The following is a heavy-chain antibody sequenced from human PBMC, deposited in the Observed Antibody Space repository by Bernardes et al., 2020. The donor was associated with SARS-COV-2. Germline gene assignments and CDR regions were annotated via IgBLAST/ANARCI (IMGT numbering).Heavy chain of an antibody. CDR3: AKDMGARDMSGGSSPPYYYYYGMDV. CDR2: ISWDGGST. J-gene: IGHJ6*02. V-gene: IGHV3-43*01. Sequence: GSLRLSCAASGFIFDDYTMHWVRQAPGKGLEWVSLISWDGGSTYYADSVKGRFTISRDNSKNSLYLQMNSLRTEDTALYYCAKDMGARDMSGGSSPPYYYYYGMDVWGQGTTVTVSS. CDR1: GFIFDDYT. D-gene: IGHD6-6*01.